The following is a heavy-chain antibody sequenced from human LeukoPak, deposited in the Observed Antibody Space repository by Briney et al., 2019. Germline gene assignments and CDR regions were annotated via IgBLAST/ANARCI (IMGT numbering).Heavy chain of an antibody. J-gene: IGHJ6*02. CDR1: GGTFSSYA. D-gene: IGHD3-10*01. Sequence: VASVKVSCKASGGTFSSYAISWVRQAPGQGLEWMGRIIPILGIANYAQKFQGRVTITADKSTSTAYMELSSLRSEDTAVYYCACGSGSYQGVYYYGMDVWGQGTTVTVSS. CDR3: ACGSGSYQGVYYYGMDV. V-gene: IGHV1-69*04. CDR2: IIPILGIA.